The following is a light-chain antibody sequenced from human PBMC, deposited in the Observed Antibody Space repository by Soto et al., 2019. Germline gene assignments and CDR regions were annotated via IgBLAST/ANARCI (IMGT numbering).Light chain of an antibody. CDR1: QSISSY. CDR3: QQSHRTPFT. V-gene: IGKV1-39*01. Sequence: DIQMTQSPSSLSASVGDRVTITCRASQSISSYLNWYQQKPGKAPKLLIYAASSLQSGVPSTFSGSGSGTDFTRTISSLEPEDFATYYCQQSHRTPFTFGPGTKVDIK. J-gene: IGKJ3*01. CDR2: AAS.